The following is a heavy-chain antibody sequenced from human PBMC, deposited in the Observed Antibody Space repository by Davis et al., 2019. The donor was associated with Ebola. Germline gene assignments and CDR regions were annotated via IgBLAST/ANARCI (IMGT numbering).Heavy chain of an antibody. V-gene: IGHV3-33*01. Sequence: GGSLRLSCAVSGVTFSSCGMHWVRQPPRKGPERVAAAWSDGSNKYYADSVTGRFTLSRDNSKNTLYLHMNSLRAEETAVYYCAREVVVITARYFDYWRQGTLVTVSS. CDR1: GVTFSSCG. J-gene: IGHJ4*02. CDR2: AWSDGSNK. D-gene: IGHD3-22*01. CDR3: AREVVVITARYFDY.